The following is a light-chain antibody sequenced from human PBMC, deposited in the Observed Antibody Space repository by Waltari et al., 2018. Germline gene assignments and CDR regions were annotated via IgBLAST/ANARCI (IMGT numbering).Light chain of an antibody. V-gene: IGKV1-33*01. J-gene: IGKJ4*01. CDR3: LHYVNLPRP. Sequence: DIQMTQSPSSLSAYVGDRVTITCQASQDISNHLNWYQQKTGKVHELLIYAASTWETGVPSRFSGSGSERDFTVTITYLHPEDIATYYCLHYVNLPRPFSGGTKVEIK. CDR1: QDISNH. CDR2: AAS.